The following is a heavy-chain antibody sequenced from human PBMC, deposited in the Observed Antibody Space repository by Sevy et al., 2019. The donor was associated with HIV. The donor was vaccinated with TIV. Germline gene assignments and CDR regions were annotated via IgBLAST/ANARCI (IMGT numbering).Heavy chain of an antibody. CDR2: IYTSGST. V-gene: IGHV4-61*02. CDR3: ARDQWVGTWFDY. Sequence: SETLSLTCTVSGGSISSGSYYWSWIRQPAGKGLEWIGRIYTSGSTNYNPSLKSRVTMSVDTSQNQFSLKLSSVTAADTAVYYCARDQWVGTWFDYWGQGTLVTVSS. CDR1: GGSISSGSYY. D-gene: IGHD6-13*01. J-gene: IGHJ4*02.